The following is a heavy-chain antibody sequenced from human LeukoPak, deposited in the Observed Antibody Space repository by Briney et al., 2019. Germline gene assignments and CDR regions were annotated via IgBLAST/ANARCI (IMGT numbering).Heavy chain of an antibody. Sequence: GASVKVSFKVAGYTLNEVSLHWVRQAPGKGLEWMGGFDLKDGERIYAQKFQGRVTMTDDTSTDTAYMELSSLTSEDTVMYYCATENFGLGSPFHPWGQGTLVSVPS. V-gene: IGHV1-24*01. CDR1: GYTLNEVS. CDR2: FDLKDGER. CDR3: ATENFGLGSPFHP. D-gene: IGHD3-16*01. J-gene: IGHJ5*02.